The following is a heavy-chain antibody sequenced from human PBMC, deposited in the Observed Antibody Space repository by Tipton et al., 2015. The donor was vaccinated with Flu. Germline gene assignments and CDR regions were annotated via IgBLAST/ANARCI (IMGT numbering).Heavy chain of an antibody. CDR2: ISWNSVNI. CDR3: AKAIDYGPSYYFDY. J-gene: IGHJ4*02. V-gene: IGHV3-9*01. CDR1: GFTFDAYA. D-gene: IGHD4-17*01. Sequence: QLVQSGGGLVQPGRSLRLSCAASGFTFDAYAMYWVRQAPGKGLERVSGISWNSVNIDYVDSVRGRFTISRDNAKNSLYLQMNSLRVEDTALHYCAKAIDYGPSYYFDYWGQGTLVTVSS.